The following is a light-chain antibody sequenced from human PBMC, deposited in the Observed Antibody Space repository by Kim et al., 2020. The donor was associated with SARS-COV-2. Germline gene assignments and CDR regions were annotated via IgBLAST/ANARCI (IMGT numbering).Light chain of an antibody. Sequence: LPPGERAILSCRASQTVSSTSLVWYQQKPGQAPSLLIYGASRRATGVPDRFSGSGSGADFTLTITRLEPEDFALYYCQQYGSSPYTFGQGTKLEI. J-gene: IGKJ2*01. CDR1: QTVSSTS. CDR3: QQYGSSPYT. CDR2: GAS. V-gene: IGKV3-20*01.